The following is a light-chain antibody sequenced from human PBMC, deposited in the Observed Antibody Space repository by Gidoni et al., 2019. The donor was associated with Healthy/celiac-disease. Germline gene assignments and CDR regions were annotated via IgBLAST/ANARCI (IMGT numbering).Light chain of an antibody. J-gene: IGKJ1*01. CDR2: KAS. CDR3: QQYNSWWT. Sequence: DIQMTQSPSTLSASVGDRVTITCRDSQSISSWLAWYQQKPGKAPKLLIYKASSLESGVPSRFSGSGSGTEFTLTISSLQPDDFATYYCQQYNSWWTFXQXTKVEIK. V-gene: IGKV1-5*03. CDR1: QSISSW.